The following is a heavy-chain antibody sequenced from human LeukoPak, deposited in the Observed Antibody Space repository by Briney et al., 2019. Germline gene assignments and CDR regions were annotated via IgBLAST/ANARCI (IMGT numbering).Heavy chain of an antibody. D-gene: IGHD2-2*01. Sequence: GGSLRLSCAASGFTFSDYYMSWIRQAPGKGLEWVSYISSSGSTIYYADSVKGRFTISRDNAKNSLYLQMNSLRAEDTAVYYCARDGVVPAAMTFDPWGQGTLVTVSS. CDR3: ARDGVVPAAMTFDP. V-gene: IGHV3-11*01. J-gene: IGHJ5*02. CDR2: ISSSGSTI. CDR1: GFTFSDYY.